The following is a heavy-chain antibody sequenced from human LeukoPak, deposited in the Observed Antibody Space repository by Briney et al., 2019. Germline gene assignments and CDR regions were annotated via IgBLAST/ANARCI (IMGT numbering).Heavy chain of an antibody. Sequence: GGSLRLSCTASGFTFGDYAMSWVRQAPGKGLEWVGFIRSKAYGGTTEYAASVKGRFTISRDESKSIAYLQMNSLKTEDTAVYYCTRDRVEMATIFVDGENYYFDYWGQGTLVTVSS. CDR1: GFTFGDYA. V-gene: IGHV3-49*04. CDR3: TRDRVEMATIFVDGENYYFDY. CDR2: IRSKAYGGTT. D-gene: IGHD5-24*01. J-gene: IGHJ4*02.